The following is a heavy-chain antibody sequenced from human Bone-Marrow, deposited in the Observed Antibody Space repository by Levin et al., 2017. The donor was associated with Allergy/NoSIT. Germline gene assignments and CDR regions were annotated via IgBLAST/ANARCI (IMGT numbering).Heavy chain of an antibody. D-gene: IGHD1-26*01. CDR2: IIPFFGTT. V-gene: IGHV1-69*13. CDR1: GVTFSRLA. Sequence: WASVKVSCKASGVTFSRLAVSWVRQAPGQRLEWMGSIIPFFGTTNYAQKFQGRITLTADESTSTVFIQMSSLRSEDTAVYYCTRDRGSYGTFNFFDPWGQGTLVTVSS. J-gene: IGHJ5*02. CDR3: TRDRGSYGTFNFFDP.